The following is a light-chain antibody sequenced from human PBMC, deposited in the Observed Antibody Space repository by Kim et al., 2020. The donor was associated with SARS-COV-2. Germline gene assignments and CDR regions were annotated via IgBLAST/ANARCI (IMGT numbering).Light chain of an antibody. Sequence: QSINISCTGTSSDVGGYNYVSWFQQHPGKAPKYMIYDVTKRPSGVSTRFTGSKSGNTASLTIFGLRAEDEADYYCSSFTSSRTVVFGGGTQLTVL. CDR1: SSDVGGYNY. J-gene: IGLJ2*01. V-gene: IGLV2-14*04. CDR3: SSFTSSRTVV. CDR2: DVT.